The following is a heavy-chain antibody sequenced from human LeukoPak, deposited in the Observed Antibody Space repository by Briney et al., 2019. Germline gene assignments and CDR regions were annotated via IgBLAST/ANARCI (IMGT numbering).Heavy chain of an antibody. V-gene: IGHV3-11*04. D-gene: IGHD3-22*01. Sequence: GGSLRLSCAASGFTFSDYYMSWIRQAPGKGLEWVSYISSSGSTIYYADSVKGRFTISRDNAKNSLYLQMNSLRAEDTAVYYCASRLQRLSYDSSRPAFDIWGQGTMVTVSS. J-gene: IGHJ3*02. CDR3: ASRLQRLSYDSSRPAFDI. CDR1: GFTFSDYY. CDR2: ISSSGSTI.